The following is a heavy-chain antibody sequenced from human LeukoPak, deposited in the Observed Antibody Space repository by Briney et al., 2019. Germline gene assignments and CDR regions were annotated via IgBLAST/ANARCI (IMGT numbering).Heavy chain of an antibody. CDR3: ARTSVAAADRVGFVDY. J-gene: IGHJ4*02. Sequence: ASVKVSCKASGYNFLSYGISWVRQAPGRGLEWMGWMSTYSEKPNSALKFQGRVTMTTDTSTSTVYMELRSLIADDTALYYCARTSVAAADRVGFVDYWGQGTLVTVSS. CDR2: MSTYSEKP. D-gene: IGHD6-13*01. V-gene: IGHV1-18*01. CDR1: GYNFLSYG.